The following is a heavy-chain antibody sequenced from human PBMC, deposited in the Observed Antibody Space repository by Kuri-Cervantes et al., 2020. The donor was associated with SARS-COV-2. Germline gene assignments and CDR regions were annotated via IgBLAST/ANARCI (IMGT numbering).Heavy chain of an antibody. CDR1: GFIFSDYY. V-gene: IGHV3-11*04. D-gene: IGHD2-21*01. CDR3: ARDKLGGYSYYFDY. J-gene: IGHJ4*02. CDR2: IGPSGTTK. Sequence: GESLKISCTASGFIFSDYYMTWIRQAPGKGLEWVSNIGPSGTTKYYADSVKGRFTISRDNAKNSLYLQMSSLRAEDTAVYYCARDKLGGYSYYFDYWGQGTLVTVSS.